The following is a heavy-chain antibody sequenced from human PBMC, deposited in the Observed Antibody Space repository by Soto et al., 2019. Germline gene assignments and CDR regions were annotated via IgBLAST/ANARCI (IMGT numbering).Heavy chain of an antibody. Sequence: DVQLLVSGGDLVQPGGSLRLSCAASGFTFGSRAMSWVRQAPGEGLEWVSTITDNGGDSKSADSVRGRFAISRDNSKNILYIQMNSLRAEDSVIYYCAIGSEHSYPGSRIFDFWGRGTLVSVSS. V-gene: IGHV3-23*01. D-gene: IGHD3-10*01. J-gene: IGHJ4*02. CDR2: ITDNGGDS. CDR3: AIGSEHSYPGSRIFDF. CDR1: GFTFGSRA.